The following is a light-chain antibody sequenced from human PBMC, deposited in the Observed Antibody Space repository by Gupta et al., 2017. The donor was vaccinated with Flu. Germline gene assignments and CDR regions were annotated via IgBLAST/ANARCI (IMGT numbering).Light chain of an antibody. Sequence: IVLTQSPGTLSLSPGERATLSCRASQSVNSANLAWYQQRVGQGPRLLIYGASSRAAGIPDRFSGGGSGTDFTLTINRLEPEDFAVYYCQHDGNSRLTFAGGTKVEIK. J-gene: IGKJ4*01. CDR2: GAS. CDR3: QHDGNSRLT. CDR1: QSVNSAN. V-gene: IGKV3-20*01.